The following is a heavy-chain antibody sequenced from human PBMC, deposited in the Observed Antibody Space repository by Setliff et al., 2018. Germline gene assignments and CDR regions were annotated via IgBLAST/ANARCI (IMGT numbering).Heavy chain of an antibody. CDR3: ARDPASSGYDTYYYYYYGMDV. V-gene: IGHV1-3*01. Sequence: GASVKVSCKASGYTFTSYAMHWVRQAPGQRLEWKGWINAGNGNTKYSQKFQGRVTITRDTSASTAYMELSSLRSEDTAVYYCARDPASSGYDTYYYYYYGMDVWGQGTTVTVSS. D-gene: IGHD5-12*01. CDR2: INAGNGNT. CDR1: GYTFTSYA. J-gene: IGHJ6*02.